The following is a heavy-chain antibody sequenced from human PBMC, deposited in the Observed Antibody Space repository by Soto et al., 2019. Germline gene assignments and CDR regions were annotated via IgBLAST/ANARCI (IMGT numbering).Heavy chain of an antibody. Sequence: QVQLVQSGDEVKKPGSSVKVSCKASGGTFSSYAISWVRQAPGQGLEWMGGIIPIFGTANYAQKFQGRVTITADESTSTDYMELSRLRSEDTAVYYCARGVRTYGGNLNPFDYWGQGTLVTVSS. V-gene: IGHV1-69*01. CDR1: GGTFSSYA. CDR3: ARGVRTYGGNLNPFDY. CDR2: IIPIFGTA. D-gene: IGHD4-17*01. J-gene: IGHJ4*02.